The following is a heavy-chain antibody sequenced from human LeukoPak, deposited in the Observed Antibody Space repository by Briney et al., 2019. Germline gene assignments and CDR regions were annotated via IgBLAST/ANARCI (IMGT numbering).Heavy chain of an antibody. Sequence: ASVKVSCKVSGYTLTELSMHWVRQPPGKGLEWMGGFDPEDGETIYAQKFQGRVTMTEDTSTDTAYMELSSLRSEDTAVYYCATVVRGRDGGGDDYWGQGTLVTVSS. V-gene: IGHV1-24*01. CDR2: FDPEDGET. D-gene: IGHD3-10*01. CDR1: GYTLTELS. J-gene: IGHJ4*02. CDR3: ATVVRGRDGGGDDY.